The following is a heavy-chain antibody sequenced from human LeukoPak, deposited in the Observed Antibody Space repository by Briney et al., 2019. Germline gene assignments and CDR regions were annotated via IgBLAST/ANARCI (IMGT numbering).Heavy chain of an antibody. D-gene: IGHD2-8*01. CDR3: TIEDCTNGVCYTLFDY. J-gene: IGHJ4*02. Sequence: PGRSLRLSCTASGFTFGDYAMSWFRQAPGKGLEWVGFIRSKAYGGTTEYAASVKGRFTISRDDSKSIAYLQMNSLKTEDTAVYYCTIEDCTNGVCYTLFDYWGQGTLVTASS. CDR2: IRSKAYGGTT. CDR1: GFTFGDYA. V-gene: IGHV3-49*03.